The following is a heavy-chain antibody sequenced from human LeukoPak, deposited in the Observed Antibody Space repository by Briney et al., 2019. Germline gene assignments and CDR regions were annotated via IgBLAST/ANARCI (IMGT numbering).Heavy chain of an antibody. J-gene: IGHJ4*02. V-gene: IGHV1-2*02. CDR3: ARVGAYDFWSGPDY. CDR1: GYTFTGYY. Sequence: ASVKVSCKASGYTFTGYYMHWVRQAPGQGLEWMGWINPNSGGTNYAQKFQGRVTMTRDTSISTAYMELSRLRSDDTAVYYCARVGAYDFWSGPDYWGQGTLVTVSS. CDR2: INPNSGGT. D-gene: IGHD3-3*01.